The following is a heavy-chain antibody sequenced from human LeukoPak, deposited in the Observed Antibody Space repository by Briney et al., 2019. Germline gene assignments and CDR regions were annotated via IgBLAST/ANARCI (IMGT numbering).Heavy chain of an antibody. V-gene: IGHV4-59*08. Sequence: PSETLSLTCTVSGGSISRYYWSWIRQSPGKGLEWIGYISYSGSTNYNPSLKSRVTISLDMSKNQFSLKLNSVTAADTAMYYCARHPQPFDIWGHGTMVTVSS. CDR3: ARHPQPFDI. J-gene: IGHJ3*02. CDR1: GGSISRYY. D-gene: IGHD6-13*01. CDR2: ISYSGST.